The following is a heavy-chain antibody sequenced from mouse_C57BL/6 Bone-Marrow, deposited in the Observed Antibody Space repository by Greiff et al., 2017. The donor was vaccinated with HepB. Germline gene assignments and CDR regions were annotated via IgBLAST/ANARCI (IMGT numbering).Heavy chain of an antibody. CDR1: GFSLTSYG. Sequence: QVQLQQSGPGLVQPSQSLSITCTVSGFSLTSYGVHWVRQSPGKGLEWLGVIWRGGSTDYNAAFMSRLSITKDNSKSQVFFKMNSLQADDTAIYYCAKNKIPSDYYGSSYLGMDYWGQGTSVTVSS. CDR2: IWRGGST. CDR3: AKNKIPSDYYGSSYLGMDY. D-gene: IGHD1-1*01. V-gene: IGHV2-5*01. J-gene: IGHJ4*01.